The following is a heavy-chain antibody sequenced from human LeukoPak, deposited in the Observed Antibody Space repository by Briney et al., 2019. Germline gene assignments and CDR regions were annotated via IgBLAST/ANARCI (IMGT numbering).Heavy chain of an antibody. J-gene: IGHJ3*02. CDR3: AKDKSAMVRGVGDAFDI. Sequence: SLRLSCAASGFTFDDYAMYWVRRAPGKGVEGVSGISWNSGSTGYADSVKGRFTISRDNAKNSLYLQMNSLRAEDTALYYCAKDKSAMVRGVGDAFDIWGQGTMVTVSS. V-gene: IGHV3-9*01. D-gene: IGHD3-10*01. CDR2: ISWNSGST. CDR1: GFTFDDYA.